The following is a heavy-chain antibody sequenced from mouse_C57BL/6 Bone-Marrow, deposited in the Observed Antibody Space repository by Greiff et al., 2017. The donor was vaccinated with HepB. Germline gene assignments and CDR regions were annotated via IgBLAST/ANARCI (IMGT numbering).Heavy chain of an antibody. CDR1: GYTFTSYT. Sequence: QVHVKQSGAELARPGASVKMSCKASGYTFTSYTMHWVKQRPGQGLEWIGYINPSSGYTKYNQKFKDKATLTADKSSSKAYMQLSSLTSEDSAVYYCARGVYYGYDGGFAYWGQGTLVTVSA. CDR2: INPSSGYT. CDR3: ARGVYYGYDGGFAY. D-gene: IGHD2-2*01. J-gene: IGHJ3*01. V-gene: IGHV1-4*01.